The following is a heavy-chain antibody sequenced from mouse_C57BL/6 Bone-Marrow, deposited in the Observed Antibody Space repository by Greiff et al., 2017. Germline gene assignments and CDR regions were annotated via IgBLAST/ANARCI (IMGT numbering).Heavy chain of an antibody. CDR2: IDPNSGGT. V-gene: IGHV1-72*01. CDR1: GYTFTSYW. J-gene: IGHJ3*01. D-gene: IGHD2-5*01. CDR3: ARAACYSTPWFAY. Sequence: QVQLQQPGAELVKPGASVKLSCKASGYTFTSYWMHWVKQRPGRGLEWIGRIDPNSGGTKYNEKFKSKATLTVDKPSSAAYMQLSSLTSEDSAADYGARAACYSTPWFAYWGQGTLVTVSA.